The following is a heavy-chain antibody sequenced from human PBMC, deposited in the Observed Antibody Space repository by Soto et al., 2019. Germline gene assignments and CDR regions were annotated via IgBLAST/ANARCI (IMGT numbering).Heavy chain of an antibody. CDR3: AKEGYCTNGVCYTGIFDY. J-gene: IGHJ4*02. CDR1: GYAFTSYA. CDR2: INAGNGNT. V-gene: IGHV1-3*01. D-gene: IGHD2-8*01. Sequence: ASVKVSCKASGYAFTSYAMHWVRQAPGQRLEWMGWINAGNGNTKYSQKFQGRVTITRDTSASTAYMELSSLRSEDTAVYYCAKEGYCTNGVCYTGIFDYWGQGNLGTVSS.